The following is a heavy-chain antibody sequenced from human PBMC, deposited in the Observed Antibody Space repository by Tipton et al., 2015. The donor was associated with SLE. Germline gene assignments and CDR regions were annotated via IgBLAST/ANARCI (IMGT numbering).Heavy chain of an antibody. J-gene: IGHJ1*01. V-gene: IGHV4-59*01. Sequence: TLSLTCTVSDGSLSSYFWPWIRQPPGKGLEWIGYLYHSGSTNYNPSLKSRVTISVDTSKNQFSLKLSSVTAADTAVYYCARDTAPAAMPIFHHRGQGSLGTVSS. D-gene: IGHD2-2*01. CDR3: ARDTAPAAMPIFHH. CDR2: LYHSGST. CDR1: DGSLSSYF.